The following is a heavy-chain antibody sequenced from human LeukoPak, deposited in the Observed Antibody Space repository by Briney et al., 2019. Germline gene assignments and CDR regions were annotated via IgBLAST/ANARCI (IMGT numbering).Heavy chain of an antibody. D-gene: IGHD3-10*01. J-gene: IGHJ4*02. CDR1: GGSISSDY. CDR2: MYYSGST. CDR3: ARAPHLYGSGSYSYYFDY. V-gene: IGHV4-59*12. Sequence: SETLSLTCTVPGGSISSDYWSWIRQPPGKGLEWIGYMYYSGSTNYNPSLKSRVTISVDTSKNQFSVKLNSVTAADTALYYCARAPHLYGSGSYSYYFDYWGQGILVNVYS.